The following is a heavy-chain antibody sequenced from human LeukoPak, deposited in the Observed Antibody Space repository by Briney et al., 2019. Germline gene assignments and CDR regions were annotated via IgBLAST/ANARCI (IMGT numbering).Heavy chain of an antibody. Sequence: GGSLRLSCAASGFTFSSYWMSWVRQAPGKGLEWVANIKQDGSEKYYVDSVKGRFTISRDNAKNSLYLQMNSLRAEDTAVYYCARSGLRFGELSLWGIDYWGQGTLVTVSS. CDR3: ARSGLRFGELSLWGIDY. J-gene: IGHJ4*02. D-gene: IGHD3-16*02. CDR2: IKQDGSEK. V-gene: IGHV3-7*01. CDR1: GFTFSSYW.